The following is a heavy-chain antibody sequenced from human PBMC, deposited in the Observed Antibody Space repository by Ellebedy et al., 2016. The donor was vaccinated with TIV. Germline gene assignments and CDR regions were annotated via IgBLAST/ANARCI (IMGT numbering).Heavy chain of an antibody. V-gene: IGHV3-23*01. CDR3: ARLPTARIARDVAWFGP. D-gene: IGHD6-13*01. CDR2: ISHTGSRT. J-gene: IGHJ5*02. CDR1: GFTFSSFA. Sequence: GESLKISCAASGFTFSSFAMTSVRPAPGKGLEWVSTISHTGSRTYYTDSVKGRFTISRDDSQDTLYLQMDTLRADDMAVYYCARLPTARIARDVAWFGPWGQGTLVTVSS.